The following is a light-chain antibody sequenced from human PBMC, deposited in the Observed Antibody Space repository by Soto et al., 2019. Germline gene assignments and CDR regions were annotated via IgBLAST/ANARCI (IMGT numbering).Light chain of an antibody. CDR2: GAS. J-gene: IGKJ5*01. Sequence: EIVLTQSPGTLSLSPGERATLSFRASQSVSSSYLAWYQQKPGQAPRLLIYGASSRPTGIPDRFSGSGSGTDFTLTISRLEPEDFAVYYCQQYGSPSTFGQGTRLEIK. CDR1: QSVSSSY. CDR3: QQYGSPST. V-gene: IGKV3-20*01.